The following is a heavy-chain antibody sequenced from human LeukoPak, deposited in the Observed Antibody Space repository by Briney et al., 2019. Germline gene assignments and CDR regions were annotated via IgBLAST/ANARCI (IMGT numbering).Heavy chain of an antibody. CDR1: AFTFSNYW. D-gene: IGHD4-23*01. J-gene: IGHJ4*02. CDR2: IKEDGGEI. CDR3: ARDRGYSTFDY. V-gene: IGHV3-7*01. Sequence: GGSLRLSCAASAFTFSNYWMSWVRQAPGKGLEWVANIKEDGGEINYVDSVKGRFTISRDNAKNSLYLQMNSLRVDDTAVYYCARDRGYSTFDYWGQGTLVTVSS.